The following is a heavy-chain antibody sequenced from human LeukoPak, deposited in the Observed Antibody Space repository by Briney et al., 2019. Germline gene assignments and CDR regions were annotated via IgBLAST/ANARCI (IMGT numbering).Heavy chain of an antibody. V-gene: IGHV4-39*07. Sequence: PSETLSLTCTVSGGSISSSSYYWGWIRQPPGKGLEWIGSIYYSGSTYYNPSLKSRVTISVDTSKNQFSPKLSSVTAADTAVYYCARARGAITMIVVVGLDAFDIWSQGTMVTVSS. J-gene: IGHJ3*02. D-gene: IGHD3-22*01. CDR3: ARARGAITMIVVVGLDAFDI. CDR2: IYYSGST. CDR1: GGSISSSSYY.